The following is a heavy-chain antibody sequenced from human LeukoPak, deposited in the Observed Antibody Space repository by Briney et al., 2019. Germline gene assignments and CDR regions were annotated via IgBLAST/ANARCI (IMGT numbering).Heavy chain of an antibody. CDR3: ARGDKAVAFDWFDP. CDR2: ISYDGSTQ. D-gene: IGHD6-19*01. CDR1: GFTFSSYA. J-gene: IGHJ5*02. Sequence: PGRSLRLSCTASGFTFSSYAMHWVRQAPVKGLEWVAVISYDGSTQFYADSVKGRFTISRDNPKNTLDLQMNSLRTDDTAVYFCARGDKAVAFDWFDPWGQGTLVSVSS. V-gene: IGHV3-30-3*01.